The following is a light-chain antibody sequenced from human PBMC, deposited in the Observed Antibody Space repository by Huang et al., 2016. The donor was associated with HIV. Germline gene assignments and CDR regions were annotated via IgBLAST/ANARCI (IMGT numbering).Light chain of an antibody. Sequence: DIVLTQSPGTLSLSPGERATLSCRASQSLSSYYVAWYQQKAGQTPRLLIHATSTRANGIPDRFSGSGSGAGFTLTISRLEPEDSAVYFCHHYGSPPWTFGQGTRVEIK. CDR3: HHYGSPPWT. CDR2: ATS. CDR1: QSLSSYY. J-gene: IGKJ1*01. V-gene: IGKV3-20*01.